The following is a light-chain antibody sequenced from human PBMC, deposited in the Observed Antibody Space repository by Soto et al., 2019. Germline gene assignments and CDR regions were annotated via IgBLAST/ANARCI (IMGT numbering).Light chain of an antibody. CDR2: DVT. V-gene: IGLV2-11*01. CDR1: DSDVGYYNY. J-gene: IGLJ2*01. CDR3: CSYAGYYTVV. Sequence: QSALTQPRSVSGSPGQSVTISCSGSDSDVGYYNYVSWYQQHPGKAPKLMIYDVTKRPSGAPDRFSASKSGNTASLTISGLQAEDEADYYCCSYAGYYTVVFGGGTKVTVL.